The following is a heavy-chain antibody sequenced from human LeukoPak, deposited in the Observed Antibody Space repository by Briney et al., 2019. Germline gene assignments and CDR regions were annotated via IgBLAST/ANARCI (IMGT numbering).Heavy chain of an antibody. CDR2: INPNSGGT. CDR1: GYTFTGYY. CDR3: TSKEVGVFDY. Sequence: ASVKVSCKASGYTFTGYYIHWVRQAPGQGLQWMGWINPNSGGTNYAQKFQGRVTMTRDTSISTAYMELSRLRSDDTPMYYCTSKEVGVFDYWGQGTLVTVSS. V-gene: IGHV1-2*02. D-gene: IGHD3-16*01. J-gene: IGHJ4*02.